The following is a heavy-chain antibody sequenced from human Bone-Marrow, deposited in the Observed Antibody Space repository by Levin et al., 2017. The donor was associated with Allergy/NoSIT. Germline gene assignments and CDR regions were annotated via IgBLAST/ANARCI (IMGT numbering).Heavy chain of an antibody. Sequence: GESLKISCAASGFTFSNYWMSWVRQAPGKGLEWVANIKKDGSDQYYVDSVKGRFTISRDNGKSSLYLQMNSLRAEDTAVYFCAREWDDSGSSPLIVHWGQGTLVTVSS. V-gene: IGHV3-7*01. CDR3: AREWDDSGSSPLIVH. D-gene: IGHD3-22*01. CDR1: GFTFSNYW. CDR2: IKKDGSDQ. J-gene: IGHJ4*02.